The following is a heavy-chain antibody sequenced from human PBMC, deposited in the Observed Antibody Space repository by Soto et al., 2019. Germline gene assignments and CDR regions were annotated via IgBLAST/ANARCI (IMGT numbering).Heavy chain of an antibody. D-gene: IGHD4-17*01. CDR3: AKDLTTVVILGY. CDR2: ISSGSSYI. Sequence: GGSLRLSCAASGFTFSSYTMNWVRQAPGKGLEWVSSISSGSSYIYYADSVKGRFTISRDNAKNSLYLQMNSLRAEDTAVYYCAKDLTTVVILGYWGQGTLVTVSS. J-gene: IGHJ4*02. CDR1: GFTFSSYT. V-gene: IGHV3-21*01.